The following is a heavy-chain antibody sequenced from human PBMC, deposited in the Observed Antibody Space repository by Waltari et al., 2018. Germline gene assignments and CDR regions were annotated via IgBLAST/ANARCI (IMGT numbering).Heavy chain of an antibody. CDR2: IITSSGNP. D-gene: IGHD2-2*01. CDR1: GYTFPSYA. Sequence: QVQLVQSGSELKKPGASVQVSCKASGYTFPSYAINWVRQAPGQGLELMGWIITSSGNPTYAQGFTGRFVFSLDTSVSTAYLQINNLQADDTAIYYCTREVVPAATIVVNWFDPWGQGTLVTVSS. CDR3: TREVVPAATIVVNWFDP. J-gene: IGHJ5*02. V-gene: IGHV7-4-1*02.